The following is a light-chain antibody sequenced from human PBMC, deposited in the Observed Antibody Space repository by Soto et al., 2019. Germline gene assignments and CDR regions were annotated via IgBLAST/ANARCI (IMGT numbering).Light chain of an antibody. CDR3: QQYNNWPIT. CDR1: QSVRSN. V-gene: IGKV3-15*01. J-gene: IGKJ5*01. Sequence: EIVMTQSPATLSVSPGERVTVSCSASQSVRSNLAWYQQKPGQAPRLLIYGASTRATGLPARFSGSGSGTDFTLTISSLQSEDFAVYYCQQYNNWPITFGQGTRLEIK. CDR2: GAS.